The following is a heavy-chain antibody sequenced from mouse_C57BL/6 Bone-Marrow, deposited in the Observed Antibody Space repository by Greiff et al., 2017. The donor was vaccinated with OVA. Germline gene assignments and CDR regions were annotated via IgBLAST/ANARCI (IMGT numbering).Heavy chain of an antibody. V-gene: IGHV2-3*01. CDR3: AIYYGSSLYYAMDY. J-gene: IGHJ4*01. Sequence: VQRVESGPGLVAPSQSLSITCTASGFSLTSYGVSWVRQPPGKGLEWMGVIWGDGSTNYHSALRSRLGISKDNSKSQVFLKLNSLQTDDTATYYCAIYYGSSLYYAMDYWGQGTSVTVSS. CDR2: IWGDGST. CDR1: GFSLTSYG. D-gene: IGHD1-1*01.